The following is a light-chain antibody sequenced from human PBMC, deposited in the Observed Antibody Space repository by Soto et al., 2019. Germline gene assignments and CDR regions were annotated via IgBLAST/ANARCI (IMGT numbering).Light chain of an antibody. CDR2: GAS. CDR1: QSVSSSY. CDR3: QQDGSSPIT. Sequence: IVLTQSPGTLSLSPGERATLCCRSSQSVSSSYLAWYQQKPGQAPRLLIYGASSRATGIPDRFSGSGSGTDFTLTISRLEPEDFAVYYCQQDGSSPITFGQGTRL. J-gene: IGKJ5*01. V-gene: IGKV3-20*01.